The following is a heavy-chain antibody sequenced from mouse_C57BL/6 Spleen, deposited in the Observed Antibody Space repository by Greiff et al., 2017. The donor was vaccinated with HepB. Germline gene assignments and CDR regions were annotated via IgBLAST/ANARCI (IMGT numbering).Heavy chain of an antibody. V-gene: IGHV3-6*01. CDR2: ISYDGSN. CDR3: AREGTVVADWYFDV. Sequence: EVKLQESGPGLVKPSQSLSLTCSVTGYSITSGYYWNWIRQFPGNKLEWMGYISYDGSNNYNPSLKNRISITRDTSKNQFFLKLNSVTTEDTATYYCAREGTVVADWYFDVWGTGTTVTVSS. CDR1: GYSITSGYY. J-gene: IGHJ1*03. D-gene: IGHD1-1*01.